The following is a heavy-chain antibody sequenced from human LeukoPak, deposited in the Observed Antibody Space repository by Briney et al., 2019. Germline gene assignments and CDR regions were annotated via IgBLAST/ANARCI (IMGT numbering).Heavy chain of an antibody. CDR1: GFTFSSYW. CDR2: IKQDGSEK. V-gene: IGHV3-7*01. D-gene: IGHD3-10*01. CDR3: ARDAPLWSDAFDI. J-gene: IGHJ3*02. Sequence: GGSLRLSCAASGFTFSSYWMSWVRQAPGKGLEWVANIKQDGSEKYYVDSVKGRFTISRDNAKNSLYLQMNSLRAEDTAVYYCARDAPLWSDAFDIWGQGTMVTVSS.